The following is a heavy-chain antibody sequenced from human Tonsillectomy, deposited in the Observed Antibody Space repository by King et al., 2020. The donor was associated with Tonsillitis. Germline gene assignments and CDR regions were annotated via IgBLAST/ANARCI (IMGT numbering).Heavy chain of an antibody. Sequence: VQLQESGPGLVKSSETLSLTCTVSGGSISGLYWSWLRQPAGKGLEWIGRIYSSGSTNYNPSLESRVTMSVDTSKNQFSLNLNSVTAADAAVYYCAKVYYESGGTIGNDAFDIWGEGTLVTVSS. CDR1: GGSISGLY. D-gene: IGHD2-15*01. J-gene: IGHJ3*02. CDR3: AKVYYESGGTIGNDAFDI. V-gene: IGHV4-4*07. CDR2: IYSSGST.